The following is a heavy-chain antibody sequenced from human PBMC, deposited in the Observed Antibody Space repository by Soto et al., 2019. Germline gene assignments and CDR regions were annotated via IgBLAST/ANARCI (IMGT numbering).Heavy chain of an antibody. CDR2: IIPIFGTA. D-gene: IGHD1-26*01. CDR1: GGTFSSYA. J-gene: IGHJ6*02. Sequence: GASVKVSCKASGGTFSSYAISWVRQAPGQGLEWMGGIIPIFGTANYAQKFQGRVTITADESTSTAYMELSSLRSEDTAVYYCARYRYYYYGMDVWGQGTTATVSS. CDR3: ARYRYYYYGMDV. V-gene: IGHV1-69*13.